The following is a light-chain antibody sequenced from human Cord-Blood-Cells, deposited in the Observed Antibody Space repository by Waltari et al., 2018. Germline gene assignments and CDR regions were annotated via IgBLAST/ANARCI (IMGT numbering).Light chain of an antibody. V-gene: IGLV2-11*02. CDR2: DVR. Sequence: QSALTQPRSVSGSPGQSVTISCTGTSSDVGGYNYVPWYQQHPGKAPKRMIYDVRKRPSGVPDRFAGSKSGNTASLTISGLQAEDEADYYCCSYAGSYTWVFGGGTKLTVL. J-gene: IGLJ3*02. CDR3: CSYAGSYTWV. CDR1: SSDVGGYNY.